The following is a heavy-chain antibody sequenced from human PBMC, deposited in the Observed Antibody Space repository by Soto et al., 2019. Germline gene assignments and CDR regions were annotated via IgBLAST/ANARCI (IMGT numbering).Heavy chain of an antibody. V-gene: IGHV1-69*13. CDR3: ARDPGYCSGGSCYEADY. D-gene: IGHD2-15*01. J-gene: IGHJ4*02. Sequence: SVKVSCKASGGTFSSYAISWVRQAPGQGLEWMGGIIPIFGTANYAQKFQGRVTITADESTSTAYMELGSLRSEDTAVYYCARDPGYCSGGSCYEADYWGQGTLVTVSS. CDR1: GGTFSSYA. CDR2: IIPIFGTA.